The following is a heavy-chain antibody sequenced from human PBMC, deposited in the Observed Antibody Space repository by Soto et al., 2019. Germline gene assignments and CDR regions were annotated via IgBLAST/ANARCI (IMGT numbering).Heavy chain of an antibody. CDR2: INPTGCST. V-gene: IGHV1-46*01. D-gene: IGHD6-19*01. CDR3: ARGNSGWYFYYFDY. J-gene: IGHJ4*02. CDR1: GYTFTSYY. Sequence: GASVKVSCKASGYTFTSYYMHWVRQAPGQGLEWMGIINPTGCSTSYAQKFQDRVTMTRDTSTSTVYMELSGLRSEDTAVYYCARGNSGWYFYYFDYWGQGTLVTVSS.